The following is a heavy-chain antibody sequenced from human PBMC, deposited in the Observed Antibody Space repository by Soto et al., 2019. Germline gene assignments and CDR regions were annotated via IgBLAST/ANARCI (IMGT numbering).Heavy chain of an antibody. CDR3: ARDSYYESSGYYGAYFQH. CDR1: GGTFSSYA. D-gene: IGHD3-22*01. CDR2: IIPIFGTA. Sequence: QVPLVQSGAEVKKPGSSVKVSCKASGGTFSSYALSWVRQAPGQGLEWMGGIIPIFGTANYAQKFQGRVTITADKSTSTAYMELSSLRSEDTAVYYWARDSYYESSGYYGAYFQHWGQGTLVTVSS. J-gene: IGHJ1*01. V-gene: IGHV1-69*06.